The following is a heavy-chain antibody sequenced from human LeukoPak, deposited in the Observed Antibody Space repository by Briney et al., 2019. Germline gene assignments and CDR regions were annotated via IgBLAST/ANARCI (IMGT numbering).Heavy chain of an antibody. CDR3: AREWLNSGSLTEY. CDR2: IDNDGRKI. Sequence: GGSLRLSCAASGFTFRDYWMHWVRQAPGKGPVWFSRIDNDGRKITYADSVKGRFTISRDNAKNTLYLQLNSLRAEDTAVYYCAREWLNSGSLTEYWGQGALVTVSS. V-gene: IGHV3-74*01. CDR1: GFTFRDYW. D-gene: IGHD1-26*01. J-gene: IGHJ4*02.